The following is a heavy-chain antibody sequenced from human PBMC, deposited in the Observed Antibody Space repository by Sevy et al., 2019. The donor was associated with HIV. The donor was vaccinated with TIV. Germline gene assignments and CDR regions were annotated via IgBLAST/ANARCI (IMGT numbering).Heavy chain of an antibody. Sequence: GGSLRLSCAASGFTFSSYSMNWVRQAPGKGLEWVSSISSSSSYIYYADSVKGRFTISRDNAKNSQYLQMNSLRAEDTAVYYWARAEDPPLEPRGYSGYGPRWIYYYYGMDVWGQGTTVTVSS. J-gene: IGHJ6*02. D-gene: IGHD5-12*01. CDR3: ARAEDPPLEPRGYSGYGPRWIYYYYGMDV. V-gene: IGHV3-21*01. CDR1: GFTFSSYS. CDR2: ISSSSSYI.